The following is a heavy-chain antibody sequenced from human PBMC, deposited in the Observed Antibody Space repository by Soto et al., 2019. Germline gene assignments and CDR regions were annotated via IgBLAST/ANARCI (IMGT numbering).Heavy chain of an antibody. J-gene: IGHJ4*02. Sequence: GASVKVSCKASGYTFTSYCISWGRQAPGQGLEWMGWINPSDGNRNFAQKFEDRVTMTTATSTNTVFLELRSLKSDDTAIYYCARDRLRGYDSSGFYSWGQGTMVTVSS. V-gene: IGHV1-18*01. CDR1: GYTFTSYC. CDR2: INPSDGNR. CDR3: ARDRLRGYDSSGFYS. D-gene: IGHD3-22*01.